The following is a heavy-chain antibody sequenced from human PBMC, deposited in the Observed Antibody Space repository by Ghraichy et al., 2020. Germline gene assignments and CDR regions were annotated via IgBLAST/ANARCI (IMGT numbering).Heavy chain of an antibody. V-gene: IGHV4-39*07. CDR1: GASISSGTYY. CDR2: IYYSGAT. Sequence: SETLSLTCTVSGASISSGTYYWGWIRQSPGKGLEWIGYIYYSGATYYNPSLKSRLTISLDTSKSQFSLKLSSVTAADTAVYYCATLGYTYRQFDYWGQGTLVTVSS. J-gene: IGHJ4*02. CDR3: ATLGYTYRQFDY. D-gene: IGHD5-18*01.